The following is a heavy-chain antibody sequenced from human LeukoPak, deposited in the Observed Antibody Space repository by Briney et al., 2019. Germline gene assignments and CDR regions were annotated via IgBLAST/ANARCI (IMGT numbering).Heavy chain of an antibody. CDR3: ARDRRFGVVITDAFDI. J-gene: IGHJ3*02. CDR2: INAGNGNT. V-gene: IGHV1-3*01. Sequence: ASVKVSCKASGYTFTSYAMHWVRQAPGQRLEWMGWINAGNGNTNYAQKLQGRVTMTTDTSTSTAYMELRSLRSDDTAVYYCARDRRFGVVITDAFDIWGQGTMVTVSS. CDR1: GYTFTSYA. D-gene: IGHD3-3*01.